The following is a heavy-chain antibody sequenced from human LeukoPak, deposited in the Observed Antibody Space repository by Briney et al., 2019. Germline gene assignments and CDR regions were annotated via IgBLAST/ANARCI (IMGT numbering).Heavy chain of an antibody. CDR3: ARMSYSSSWLNAFDI. J-gene: IGHJ3*02. V-gene: IGHV2-70*11. CDR1: GFSLSTSGMC. CDR2: IDWDDDK. Sequence: SGPTLVNPTQTLTLTCTFSGFSLSTSGMCVSWIRQPPGKALEWLARIDWDDDKYYSTSLKTRLTISKDTSKNQVVLTMTNMDPVDTATYYCARMSYSSSWLNAFDIWGQGTMVTVSS. D-gene: IGHD6-13*01.